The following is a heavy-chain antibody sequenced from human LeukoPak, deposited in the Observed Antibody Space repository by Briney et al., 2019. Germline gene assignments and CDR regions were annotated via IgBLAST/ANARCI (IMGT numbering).Heavy chain of an antibody. Sequence: NAGESLKISCKGSGYRFSSYWIGWVRQMPGKGLEWMGIIYPGDSETRYSQSFQGQVTISADKSISTAYLQWSSLKASDTAMYYCVRSLGYCSSGSCYYYDYWRQGTLVTVSS. CDR3: VRSLGYCSSGSCYYYDY. J-gene: IGHJ4*02. D-gene: IGHD2-15*01. CDR2: IYPGDSET. V-gene: IGHV5-51*01. CDR1: GYRFSSYW.